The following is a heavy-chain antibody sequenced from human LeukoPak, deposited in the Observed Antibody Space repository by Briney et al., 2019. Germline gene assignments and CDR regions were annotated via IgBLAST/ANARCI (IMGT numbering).Heavy chain of an antibody. V-gene: IGHV1-69*02. CDR2: IIPILGIA. Sequence: SVKVSCKASGGTFSSCTISWVRQAPGQGLEWMGRIIPILGIANYAQKFQGRVTIAADKSTSTAYMELSSLRSEDTAVYYCARCIAAAGFAFDIWGQGTMVTVSS. CDR3: ARCIAAAGFAFDI. CDR1: GGTFSSCT. D-gene: IGHD6-13*01. J-gene: IGHJ3*02.